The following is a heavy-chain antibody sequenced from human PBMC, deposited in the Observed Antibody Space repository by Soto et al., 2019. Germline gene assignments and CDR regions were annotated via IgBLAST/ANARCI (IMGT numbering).Heavy chain of an antibody. CDR1: GFSLSVYGVR. CDR2: IHWNDDK. D-gene: IGHD3-22*01. Sequence: SGPTLVNPTQTLTLTCSFSGFSLSVYGVRVIWFRQPPGETLEWLALIHWNDDKRYSPYLKSRLTITKDTSKNQVVLTLTNLDPLDTGTYFCAHTKDSSGFLTSWGQGILVTV. V-gene: IGHV2-5*01. CDR3: AHTKDSSGFLTS. J-gene: IGHJ5*02.